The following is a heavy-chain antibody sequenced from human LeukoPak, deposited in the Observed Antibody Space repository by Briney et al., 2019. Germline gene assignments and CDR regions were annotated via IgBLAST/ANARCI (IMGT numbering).Heavy chain of an antibody. CDR2: IPYSGNA. D-gene: IGHD3-10*01. V-gene: IGHV4-39*07. CDR3: ARTLLWFGEPLYYFDY. Sequence: SETLSLTCTVSGGSISSSSYYWGWIRQPPGQGLEWIGTIPYSGNAYYSPSLKSRVTISVDTSKNQFSLKLSSVTAADTAVYYCARTLLWFGEPLYYFDYWGQGTLATVSS. CDR1: GGSISSSSYY. J-gene: IGHJ4*02.